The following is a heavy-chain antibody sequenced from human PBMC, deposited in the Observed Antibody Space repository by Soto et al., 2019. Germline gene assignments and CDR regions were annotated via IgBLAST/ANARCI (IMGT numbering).Heavy chain of an antibody. Sequence: PSETLSLTCAVYGGFLSESYWTWIRQPPGKGLEWIGEINHVGGTNYDPSLKSRVTMSVDTSQNQFSLRLISVTAADTAMYFCVRIRYQLPSSVLWLDPWGQGTPVTVSS. CDR1: GGFLSESY. CDR2: INHVGGT. V-gene: IGHV4-34*01. CDR3: VRIRYQLPSSVLWLDP. D-gene: IGHD3-16*01. J-gene: IGHJ5*02.